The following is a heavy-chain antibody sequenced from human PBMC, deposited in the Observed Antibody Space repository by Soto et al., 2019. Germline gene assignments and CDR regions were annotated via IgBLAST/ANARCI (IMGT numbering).Heavy chain of an antibody. CDR1: GFTFSDYY. V-gene: IGHV3-11*01. D-gene: IGHD3-3*01. CDR2: ISSSGSTI. Sequence: QVQLVESGGGLVQPGGSLRLSCAASGFTFSDYYMSWIRQAPGKGLEWVSYISSSGSTIYYADSVKGRFTISRDNAKNSLYLQMNSLRAEDTAVYYCARVTDQTEWFRNYYYYYYMDVWGKGTTVTVSS. J-gene: IGHJ6*03. CDR3: ARVTDQTEWFRNYYYYYYMDV.